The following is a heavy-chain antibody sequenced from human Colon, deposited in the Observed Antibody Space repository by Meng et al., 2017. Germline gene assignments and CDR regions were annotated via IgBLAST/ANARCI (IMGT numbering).Heavy chain of an antibody. CDR3: ARLYGASFDY. CDR1: GGSISRSSYH. CDR2: IYYSGTT. D-gene: IGHD4-17*01. Sequence: QVQLQESGPGLVEPSETLSLICSVSGGSISRSSYHWGWIRQPPGKGLEWIGSIYYSGTTYYNSSLKSRVTISVDTSKNQFSLKLSSVTAAETAMFYCARLYGASFDYWGQGTLVTVSS. J-gene: IGHJ4*02. V-gene: IGHV4-39*01.